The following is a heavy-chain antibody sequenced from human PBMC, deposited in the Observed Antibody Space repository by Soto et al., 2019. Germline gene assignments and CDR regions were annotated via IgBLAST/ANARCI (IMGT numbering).Heavy chain of an antibody. CDR3: ARGGSSDWQVAFDF. CDR2: VNHNGRN. CDR1: GGSFSGYF. J-gene: IGHJ3*01. Sequence: SETLPLTCTVYGGSFSGYFWNWIRQSPGKGLEWIGKVNHNGRNNYNPSLKSRVTISMDMSKNQFSLKLTSVTAADTAVYYCARGGSSDWQVAFDFWGQGTMVTVSS. D-gene: IGHD6-19*01. V-gene: IGHV4-34*01.